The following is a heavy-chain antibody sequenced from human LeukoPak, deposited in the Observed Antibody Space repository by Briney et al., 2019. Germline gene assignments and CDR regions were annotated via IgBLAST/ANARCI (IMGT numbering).Heavy chain of an antibody. J-gene: IGHJ3*02. CDR2: IYHSGST. Sequence: PSETLSPTCTVSGYSISSGYYWGWIRQPPGKGLEWIGSIYHSGSTYYNPSLKSRVTISVDTSKNQFSLKLSFVTAADTAVYYCAADIYYDYVWGAFDIWGPRDNGHRLF. V-gene: IGHV4-38-2*02. CDR1: GYSISSGYY. D-gene: IGHD3-16*01. CDR3: AADIYYDYVWGAFDI.